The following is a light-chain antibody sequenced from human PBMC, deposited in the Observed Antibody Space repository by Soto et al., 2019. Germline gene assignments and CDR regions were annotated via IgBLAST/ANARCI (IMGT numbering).Light chain of an antibody. CDR2: DAS. J-gene: IGKJ5*01. CDR1: QSVSNY. CDR3: QQYNNWPPIT. Sequence: EIVLTQSPATLSLSPGERATLSCRVSQSVSNYLAWYQQKPGQTPRLLIYDASNRATGIPARFSGSGSGTDFTLTISSLQSEDFAVYYCQQYNNWPPITFGQGTRLEIK. V-gene: IGKV3-11*01.